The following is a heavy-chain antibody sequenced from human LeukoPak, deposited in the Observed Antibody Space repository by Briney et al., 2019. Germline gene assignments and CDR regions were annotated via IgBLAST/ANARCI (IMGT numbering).Heavy chain of an antibody. V-gene: IGHV4-4*07. CDR2: IYTSGST. CDR1: GGSISSYY. D-gene: IGHD1-26*01. J-gene: IGHJ6*02. CDR3: ARRGIVGATTYYYYYGMDV. Sequence: SETLSLTCTVSGGSISSYYWSWIRQPAGKGLEWIGRIYTSGSTNYSPSLKSRVTISVDTSKNQFSLKLSSVTAADTAVYYCARRGIVGATTYYYYYGMDVWGQGTTVTVSS.